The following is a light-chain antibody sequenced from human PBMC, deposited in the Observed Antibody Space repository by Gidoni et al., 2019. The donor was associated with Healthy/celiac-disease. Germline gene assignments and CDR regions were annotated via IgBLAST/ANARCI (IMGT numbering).Light chain of an antibody. V-gene: IGLV1-47*01. CDR1: SSNIGSNY. CDR3: AAWDDSLSGPNWV. Sequence: QPVLTQPPSPSGTPGQRVTISCSGSSSNIGSNYVYWYQQLPGTAPKLLIYRNNQRPSGVPDRFSGSKSGTSASLAISGLRSEDEADYYCAAWDDSLSGPNWVFGGGTKLTVL. J-gene: IGLJ3*02. CDR2: RNN.